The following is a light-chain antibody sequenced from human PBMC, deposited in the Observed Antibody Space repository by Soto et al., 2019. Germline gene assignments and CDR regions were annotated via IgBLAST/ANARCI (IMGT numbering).Light chain of an antibody. CDR1: QSLSIS. CDR2: KAS. V-gene: IGKV1-5*03. J-gene: IGKJ1*01. CDR3: QQYNSYPWT. Sequence: DIQMTQSPSTLSASVGDRVTITCRASQSLSISLAWYQQRPGKAPKLLIYKASSLESGVPSRFSGSGSGTEFTLTISGLQPDDFATYFCQQYNSYPWTFGLGTKVDIK.